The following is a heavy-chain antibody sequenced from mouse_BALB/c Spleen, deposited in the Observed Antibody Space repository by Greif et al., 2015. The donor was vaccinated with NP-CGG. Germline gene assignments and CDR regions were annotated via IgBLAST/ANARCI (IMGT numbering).Heavy chain of an antibody. CDR2: INSNGGST. CDR3: ARGGYDYDAYYYAMDY. CDR1: GFTFSSYG. V-gene: IGHV5-6-3*01. D-gene: IGHD2-4*01. Sequence: EVMLVESGGGLVQPGGSLKLSCAASGFTFSSYGMSWVRQTPDKRLELVATINSNGGSTYYPDSVKGRFTISRDNAKNTLYLQMSSLKSEDTAMYYCARGGYDYDAYYYAMDYWGQGTSVTVSS. J-gene: IGHJ4*01.